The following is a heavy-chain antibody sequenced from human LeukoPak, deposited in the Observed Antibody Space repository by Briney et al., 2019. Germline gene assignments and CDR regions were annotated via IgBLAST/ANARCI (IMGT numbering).Heavy chain of an antibody. J-gene: IGHJ4*02. CDR3: ARSGPYSSGWLYFDY. CDR2: ISSSGSTI. CDR1: GFTFNNYA. Sequence: GGSLRLSCAASGFTFNNYAMNWVRQAPGKGLEWVSYISSSGSTIYYADSVKGRFTISRDNAKNSLYLQMNSLRAEDTAVYYCARSGPYSSGWLYFDYWGQGTLVTVSS. V-gene: IGHV3-48*03. D-gene: IGHD6-19*01.